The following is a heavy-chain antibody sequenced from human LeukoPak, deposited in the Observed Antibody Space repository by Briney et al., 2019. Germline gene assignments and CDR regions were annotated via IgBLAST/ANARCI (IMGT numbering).Heavy chain of an antibody. Sequence: GGSLRLSCAASGFTFRNYGMHWVRQAPGKGLEWVAVISYDGSNKYYTDSVKGRLTISRDNSKNTLYLQMNSLRAEDTAVYYCAKDSVDTTIFDAFDIWGQGTMVTVSS. V-gene: IGHV3-30*18. CDR3: AKDSVDTTIFDAFDI. J-gene: IGHJ3*02. CDR2: ISYDGSNK. CDR1: GFTFRNYG. D-gene: IGHD5-18*01.